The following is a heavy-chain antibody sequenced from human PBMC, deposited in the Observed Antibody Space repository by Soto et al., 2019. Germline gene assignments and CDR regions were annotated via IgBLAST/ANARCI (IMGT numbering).Heavy chain of an antibody. CDR2: IGTAGDT. Sequence: GGSLRLSCAASGFTFSSSDMHWVRQATGKGLEYVSAIGTAGDTYYPGSVKGRFTISRENAKNSLYLHMNTLGAGDTAVYYCARARYGGYYDYWGQGTLVTVSS. D-gene: IGHD1-26*01. CDR3: ARARYGGYYDY. V-gene: IGHV3-13*01. CDR1: GFTFSSSD. J-gene: IGHJ4*02.